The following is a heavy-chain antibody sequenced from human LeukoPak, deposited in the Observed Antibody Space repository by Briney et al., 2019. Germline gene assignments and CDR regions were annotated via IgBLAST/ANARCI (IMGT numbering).Heavy chain of an antibody. CDR3: AGLIRPGWFDP. Sequence: KSSEALSLTCTVSGASINSSTDYWGWIRQPAGKGLEWIANIYYSGSTYYNPSLKSRVTISVDTSKNQFSLKLSSVTAADTAVYYCAGLIRPGWFDPWGQGTLVTVSS. J-gene: IGHJ5*02. V-gene: IGHV4-39*01. CDR2: IYYSGST. D-gene: IGHD1-14*01. CDR1: GASINSSTDY.